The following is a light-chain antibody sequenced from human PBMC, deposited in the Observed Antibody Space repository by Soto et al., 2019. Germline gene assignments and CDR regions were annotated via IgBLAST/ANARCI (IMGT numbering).Light chain of an antibody. J-gene: IGLJ2*01. CDR3: QSYDSSLSPVV. CDR1: SSNIGAGYD. Sequence: QPVLTQPPSVSGAPGQRVTISCTGGSSNIGAGYDVHWYQQLPGTAPKLLIYGNTNRPSGVPDRFSGSKSGTSASLAITGLQAEDEADYYCQSYDSSLSPVVFGGGNKVTVL. V-gene: IGLV1-40*01. CDR2: GNT.